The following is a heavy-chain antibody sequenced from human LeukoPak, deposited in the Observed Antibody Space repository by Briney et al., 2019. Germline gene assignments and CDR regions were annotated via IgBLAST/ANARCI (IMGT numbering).Heavy chain of an antibody. CDR1: GGSISSYY. Sequence: SETLSLTCTVSGGSISSYYWSWIRQPPGKGLEWIGYIYYSGSTNYNPSLKSRVIISVDTSKNQFSLKLSSVTAADTAVYYCAGNIVVAPYYFDYWGQGTLVTVSS. D-gene: IGHD2-15*01. V-gene: IGHV4-59*01. CDR3: AGNIVVAPYYFDY. J-gene: IGHJ4*02. CDR2: IYYSGST.